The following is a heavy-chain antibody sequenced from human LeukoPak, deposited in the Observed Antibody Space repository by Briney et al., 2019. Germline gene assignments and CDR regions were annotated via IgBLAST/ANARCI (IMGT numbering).Heavy chain of an antibody. Sequence: SETLSLTCAVYGGSFSGYYWSWIRQPPGKGLEWIGEINHSGSTNYNPSLKSRVTISVDTSKNQFSLKLSSVTAADTAVYYCARGLGYYDFWSGYHFDYWGQGTLVTVSS. CDR3: ARGLGYYDFWSGYHFDY. CDR1: GGSFSGYY. J-gene: IGHJ4*02. V-gene: IGHV4-34*01. D-gene: IGHD3-3*01. CDR2: INHSGST.